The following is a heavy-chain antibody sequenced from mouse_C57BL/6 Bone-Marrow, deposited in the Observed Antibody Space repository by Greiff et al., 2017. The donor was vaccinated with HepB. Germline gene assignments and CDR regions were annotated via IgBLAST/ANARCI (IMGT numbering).Heavy chain of an antibody. V-gene: IGHV3-1*01. J-gene: IGHJ3*01. CDR1: GYSITSGYD. CDR3: ARVYYSNGGFAY. CDR2: ISYSGST. Sequence: EVQLQESGPGMVKPSQSLSLTCTVTGYSITSGYDWHWIRHFPGNKLEWMGYISYSGSTNYNPSLKSRISITHDTSKNHFFLKLNSVTTEDTATYYCARVYYSNGGFAYWGQGTLVTVSA. D-gene: IGHD2-5*01.